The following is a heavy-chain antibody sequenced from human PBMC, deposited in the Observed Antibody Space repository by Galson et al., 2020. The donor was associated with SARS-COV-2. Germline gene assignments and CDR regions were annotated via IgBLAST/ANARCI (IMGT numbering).Heavy chain of an antibody. D-gene: IGHD3-9*01. V-gene: IGHV1-2*02. J-gene: IGHJ6*02. CDR2: INPKSGGT. Sequence: ASVKVSCKASGYTFTDNYIHWVRQAPGQGPEWMGWINPKSGGTNYAQKFEGRVTMTRDTSITTAYMELSRLRADDTAVYYCARLRYYDVLTGYIVDVWGQGTMVTVSS. CDR1: GYTFTDNY. CDR3: ARLRYYDVLTGYIVDV.